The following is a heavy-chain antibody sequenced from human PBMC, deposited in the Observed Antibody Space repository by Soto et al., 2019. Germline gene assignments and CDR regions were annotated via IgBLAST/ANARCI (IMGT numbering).Heavy chain of an antibody. Sequence: SETLSLTCTVSGGSISSDYWSWIRQPPGKGLEWIGYIYYSGSTNYNPSLKSRVTISVDTSKNQFSLKLSSVTAADTAVYYCARNGWGRDILTYGMDVWGQGTTVTXSS. V-gene: IGHV4-59*08. J-gene: IGHJ6*02. CDR3: ARNGWGRDILTYGMDV. D-gene: IGHD3-9*01. CDR2: IYYSGST. CDR1: GGSISSDY.